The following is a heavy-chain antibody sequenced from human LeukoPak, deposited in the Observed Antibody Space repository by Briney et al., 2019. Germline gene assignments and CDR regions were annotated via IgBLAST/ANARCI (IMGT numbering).Heavy chain of an antibody. D-gene: IGHD6-13*01. CDR3: ARVSSSSWFAPFDY. V-gene: IGHV4-31*03. Sequence: SQTLSLTCTVSGGSISSGGYYWSWIRQHPGKGLEWIGYIYYSGSTYYNPSLKNRVTISVDTSKNQFSLKLSSVTAADTAVYYCARVSSSSWFAPFDYWGQGTLVTVSS. CDR1: GGSISSGGYY. J-gene: IGHJ4*02. CDR2: IYYSGST.